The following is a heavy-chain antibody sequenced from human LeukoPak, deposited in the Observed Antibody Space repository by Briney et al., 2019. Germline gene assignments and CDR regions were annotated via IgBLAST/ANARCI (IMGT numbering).Heavy chain of an antibody. J-gene: IGHJ6*02. CDR1: TFAFSSYA. V-gene: IGHV3-69-1*01. CDR2: ITATGGI. CDR3: ARAQNYGSGSYWASYYYGMDV. D-gene: IGHD3-10*01. Sequence: PGGSLRLSCAASTFAFSSYAMTWVRQAPGKGLEWVSSITATGGISYADSVKGRFTISRDNAKNSLYLQMNSLRAEDTAVYYCARAQNYGSGSYWASYYYGMDVWGQGTTVTVSS.